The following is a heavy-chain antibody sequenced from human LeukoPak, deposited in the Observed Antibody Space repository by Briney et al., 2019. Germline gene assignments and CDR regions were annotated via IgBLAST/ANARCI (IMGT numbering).Heavy chain of an antibody. CDR2: IYYSGST. Sequence: SETLSLTCTVSGGSISSYYWSWTRQPPGKGLEWIGYIYYSGSTNYNPSLKSRVTISVDTSRNHFSLKLSSVTAADTAVYYCARTGTTGFTWLDPWGQGTLVTVSS. D-gene: IGHD1-1*01. CDR3: ARTGTTGFTWLDP. V-gene: IGHV4-59*01. CDR1: GGSISSYY. J-gene: IGHJ5*02.